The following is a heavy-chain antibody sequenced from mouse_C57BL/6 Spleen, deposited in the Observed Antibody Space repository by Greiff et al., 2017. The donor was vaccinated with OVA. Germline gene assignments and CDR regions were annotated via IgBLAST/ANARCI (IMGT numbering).Heavy chain of an antibody. V-gene: IGHV1-61*01. CDR2: IYPSDSET. J-gene: IGHJ3*01. CDR1: GYTFTSYW. Sequence: VQLQQPGAELVRPGSSVKLSCKASGYTFTSYWMDWVKQRPGQGLEWIGNIYPSDSETHYNQKFKDKATLTVDKSSSTAYMQLSSLTSEDSAVYYCARSDSSGYSFAYWGQGTLVTVSA. D-gene: IGHD3-2*02. CDR3: ARSDSSGYSFAY.